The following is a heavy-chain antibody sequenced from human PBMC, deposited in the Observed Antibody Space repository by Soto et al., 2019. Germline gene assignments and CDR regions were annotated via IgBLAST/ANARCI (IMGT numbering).Heavy chain of an antibody. CDR2: INYSEST. CDR3: ARGDSNLAFPYY. V-gene: IGHV4-30-4*01. D-gene: IGHD3-16*01. J-gene: IGHJ4*02. Sequence: SETLSLTCTVSGGAISIGDYYLTWIRQTPGRGLEYIGYINYSESTYYNPSLQSRFTISIDTSKNQFSLKLSSVTAEDTAVYYCARGDSNLAFPYYWGQGTRFTVSS. CDR1: GGAISIGDYY.